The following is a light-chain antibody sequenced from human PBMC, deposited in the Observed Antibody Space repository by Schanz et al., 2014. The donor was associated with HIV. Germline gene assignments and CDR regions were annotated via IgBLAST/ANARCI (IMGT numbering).Light chain of an antibody. CDR2: EVN. V-gene: IGLV2-8*01. CDR3: SSFAGKRHLM. CDR1: SSDIGTSDF. J-gene: IGLJ3*02. Sequence: SVLTQPPSASGSPGQSVTVSCTGTSSDIGTSDFVPWDQHHPGKAPKLLIYEVNKRPSGVPNRFSGSKSGNVASLTVSGLQADDEADYYCSSFAGKRHLMFGGGTKLTVL.